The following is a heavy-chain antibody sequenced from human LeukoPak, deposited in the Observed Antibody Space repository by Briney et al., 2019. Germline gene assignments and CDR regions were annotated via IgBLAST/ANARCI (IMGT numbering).Heavy chain of an antibody. J-gene: IGHJ6*02. D-gene: IGHD6-13*01. Sequence: GGSLRLACVASGFTLSSYGIHWVRQAPGKGLEWVSSISSSSSYIYYADSVKGRFTISRDNAKNSLYLQMNSLRAEDTAVYYCARAGTIAAAGTSTYYYYGMDVWGQGTTVTVSS. CDR1: GFTLSSYG. CDR2: ISSSSSYI. CDR3: ARAGTIAAAGTSTYYYYGMDV. V-gene: IGHV3-21*01.